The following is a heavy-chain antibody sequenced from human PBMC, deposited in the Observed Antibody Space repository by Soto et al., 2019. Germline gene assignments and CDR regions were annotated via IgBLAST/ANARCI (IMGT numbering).Heavy chain of an antibody. CDR3: ARERPDGARLDP. J-gene: IGHJ5*02. CDR1: GGSISSGDYY. V-gene: IGHV4-30-4*01. Sequence: QVQLQESGPGLVKPSQTLSLTCTVSGGSISSGDYYWSWIRQPPGKGLEWIGYIYYSGSTYYNPSRKSRVXXXVXSSKNQFSRKLSSVTAADTAVYYCARERPDGARLDPWGQGTLVTVSS. CDR2: IYYSGST. D-gene: IGHD6-6*01.